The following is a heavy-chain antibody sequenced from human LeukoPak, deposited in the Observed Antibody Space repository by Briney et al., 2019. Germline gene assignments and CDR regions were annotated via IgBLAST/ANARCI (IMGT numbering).Heavy chain of an antibody. CDR1: GYTFTDYF. Sequence: ASVEVSCKASGYTFTDYFIHWVRQAPGQGLEWMGWINPNSGGTNYAQKFQGRVTMTRDTSISTAYMDLSRPRSDDTAVYYCARGSIVGATFDYFDYWGQGTLVTVSS. J-gene: IGHJ4*02. CDR2: INPNSGGT. D-gene: IGHD1-26*01. V-gene: IGHV1-2*02. CDR3: ARGSIVGATFDYFDY.